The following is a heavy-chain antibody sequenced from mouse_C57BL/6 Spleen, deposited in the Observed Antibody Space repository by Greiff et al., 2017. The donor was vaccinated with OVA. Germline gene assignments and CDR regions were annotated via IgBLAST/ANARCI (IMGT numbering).Heavy chain of an antibody. CDR1: GYTFTSYW. J-gene: IGHJ4*01. D-gene: IGHD1-1*01. CDR3: SRRVAYSMDY. Sequence: VQLQQSGAELVKPGASVKLSCKASGYTFTSYWMKWVKQRPGQGLEWIGEIDPSDSYTNYNQKFKGKATLTVDTSSSTAYMQLSSLTSEGSAVYSCSRRVAYSMDYWGQGTSVTVSS. V-gene: IGHV1-50*01. CDR2: IDPSDSYT.